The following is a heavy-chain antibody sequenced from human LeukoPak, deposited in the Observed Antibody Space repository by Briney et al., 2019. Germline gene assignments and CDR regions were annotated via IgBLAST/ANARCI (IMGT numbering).Heavy chain of an antibody. D-gene: IGHD3-22*01. V-gene: IGHV4-59*01. Sequence: PSGTLSLTCTVSGASISSSYWSWVRQPPGKRLEWIGFIYYNGNTNSNLSLKSRVTISADTSKNQFSLKLTSVTAADTAVYYCVRGNYDNRGYSNAFDIWGQGAMVTVSS. CDR3: VRGNYDNRGYSNAFDI. CDR1: GASISSSY. CDR2: IYYNGNT. J-gene: IGHJ3*02.